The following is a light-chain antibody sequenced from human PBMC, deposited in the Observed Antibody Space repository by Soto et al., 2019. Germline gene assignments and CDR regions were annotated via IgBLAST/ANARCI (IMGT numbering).Light chain of an antibody. Sequence: EIVLTQSPATLSAFPGDRVTLSCRASQALNTRVAWYQHKPGQAPRLLIYLTSNRAAGVPARFSACGSETEFTLTISCVATEDFAVYYCHQRQRWPRTFGQGTKVEIK. CDR1: QALNTR. J-gene: IGKJ1*01. CDR3: HQRQRWPRT. V-gene: IGKV3-11*01. CDR2: LTS.